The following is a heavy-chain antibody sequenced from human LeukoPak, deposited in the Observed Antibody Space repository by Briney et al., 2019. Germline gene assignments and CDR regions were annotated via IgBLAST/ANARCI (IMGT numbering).Heavy chain of an antibody. CDR1: GESFSEYY. CDR3: AFEGPVSGYAFDP. Sequence: SETLSLTCAVYGESFSEYYWSWIRQPPGKGLEWIGQINHSGGTNHHPSLKTRVTISLDTSKNQVSLKLRSVTAADTAVYYCAFEGPVSGYAFDPWGQGALVAVSS. V-gene: IGHV4-34*01. CDR2: INHSGGT. D-gene: IGHD5-12*01. J-gene: IGHJ5*02.